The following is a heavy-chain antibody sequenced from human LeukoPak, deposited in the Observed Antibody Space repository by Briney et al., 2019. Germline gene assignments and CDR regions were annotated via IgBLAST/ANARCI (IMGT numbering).Heavy chain of an antibody. CDR3: AKVVGPTTGLEDYYYYGMDV. CDR2: ISVSGGNT. Sequence: LPGGSLRLSCAASGFTSSSYAMSWVRQPPGTVLEWVSAISVSGGNTYYADSVKGRFTISRDNSKNTLYLQMNRLRAEDTAVYYCAKVVGPTTGLEDYYYYGMDVWDQGTTVTVSS. V-gene: IGHV3-23*01. J-gene: IGHJ6*02. CDR1: GFTSSSYA. D-gene: IGHD1-26*01.